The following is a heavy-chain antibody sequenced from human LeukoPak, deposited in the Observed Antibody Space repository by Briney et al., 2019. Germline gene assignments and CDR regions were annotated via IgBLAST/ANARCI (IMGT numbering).Heavy chain of an antibody. D-gene: IGHD3-22*01. V-gene: IGHV3-53*01. J-gene: IGHJ6*02. Sequence: GGSLRLSCAASGFTVSSNYMSWVRQAPGKGLEWVSVIYSGGSTYYADSVKGRFTISRDNSKNTLYLQMNSLRAEDTAVYYCARDEVSSGAQGSLNYYGMDVWGQGTTVTVSS. CDR1: GFTVSSNY. CDR3: ARDEVSSGAQGSLNYYGMDV. CDR2: IYSGGST.